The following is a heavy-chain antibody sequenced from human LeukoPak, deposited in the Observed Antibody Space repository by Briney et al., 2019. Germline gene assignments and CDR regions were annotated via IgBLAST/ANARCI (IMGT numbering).Heavy chain of an antibody. CDR3: ARVLGYCSGGSCYHIDY. D-gene: IGHD2-15*01. CDR2: IYYSGST. Sequence: PSETLSLTCTVSGGSISSGDYYWSWIRQPPGKGLEWIGYIYYSGSTYYNPSLKSRVTISVDTSKNQFSLKLSSVTAADTAVYYCARVLGYCSGGSCYHIDYWGEGTLVTVSS. V-gene: IGHV4-30-4*01. CDR1: GGSISSGDYY. J-gene: IGHJ4*02.